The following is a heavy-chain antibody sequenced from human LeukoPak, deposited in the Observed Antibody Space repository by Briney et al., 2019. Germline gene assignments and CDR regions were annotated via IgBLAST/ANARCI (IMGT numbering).Heavy chain of an antibody. V-gene: IGHV3-23*01. Sequence: PGGSLRLSCAASGFTFSTYAMSWVRQAPGKGMEWVSAISGNGGSTYYADSVKGRFTISRDNSKNTLYVQMNSLRAEDTAVYYCAKGYATTDLLDYWGQGTLVTVSS. CDR3: AKGYATTDLLDY. CDR2: ISGNGGST. D-gene: IGHD4-17*01. J-gene: IGHJ4*02. CDR1: GFTFSTYA.